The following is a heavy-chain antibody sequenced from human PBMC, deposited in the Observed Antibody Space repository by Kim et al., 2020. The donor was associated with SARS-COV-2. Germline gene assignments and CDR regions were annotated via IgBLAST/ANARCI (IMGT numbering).Heavy chain of an antibody. D-gene: IGHD3-22*01. J-gene: IGHJ4*02. CDR3: SRRASGYYSFDK. CDR2: IFSSGST. V-gene: IGHV4-59*08. Sequence: SETLSLTCTVSGDSISSYHWNWIRQPPGKGLEWIGYIFSSGSTNYNPSLKSRVAISVDTSKNQFSLKLTSVTAADTAVYYCSRRASGYYSFDKWGQGTLVPVSS. CDR1: GDSISSYH.